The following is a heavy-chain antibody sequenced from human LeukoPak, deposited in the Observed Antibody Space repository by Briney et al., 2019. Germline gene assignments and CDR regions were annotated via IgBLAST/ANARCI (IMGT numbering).Heavy chain of an antibody. Sequence: SETLSLTCTVSGGSISSSSYYWGWIRQPPGKGLEWIGSIYYSGSTYYNPSPKSRVTISVDTSKNQFSLKLSSVTAVDTAVYYCARDANLHYHEGRGAFDIWGQGTMVTVSS. CDR3: ARDANLHYHEGRGAFDI. CDR1: GGSISSSSYY. CDR2: IYYSGST. D-gene: IGHD1-14*01. J-gene: IGHJ3*02. V-gene: IGHV4-39*07.